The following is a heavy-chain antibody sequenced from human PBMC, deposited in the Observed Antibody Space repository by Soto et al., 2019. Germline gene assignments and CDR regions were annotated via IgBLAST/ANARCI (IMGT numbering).Heavy chain of an antibody. CDR1: GGSISSSNW. CDR2: IYHSGST. Sequence: NPSETLSLTCAVSGGSISSSNWWSWVRQPPGKGLEWIGEIYHSGSTNYNPSLKSRVTISVDKSKNQFSLKLSSVTAADTAVYYCTLALYSSGWYNYWGQGTLVTVSS. J-gene: IGHJ4*02. D-gene: IGHD6-19*01. V-gene: IGHV4-4*02. CDR3: TLALYSSGWYNY.